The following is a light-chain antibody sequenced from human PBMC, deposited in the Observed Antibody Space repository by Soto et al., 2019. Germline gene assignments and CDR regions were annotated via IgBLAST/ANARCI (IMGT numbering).Light chain of an antibody. V-gene: IGLV1-51*01. CDR3: GTWDSSLSAGV. J-gene: IGLJ2*01. CDR2: DNN. CDR1: SSNIGGNT. Sequence: QAVVTQPPSASGTPGQRVTISCSGSSSNIGGNTVNWYQHLPGTAPKLLIYDNNKRPSGIPDRFSGSKSGTSATLGITGLQTGDEADYYCGTWDSSLSAGVFGGGTKLTVL.